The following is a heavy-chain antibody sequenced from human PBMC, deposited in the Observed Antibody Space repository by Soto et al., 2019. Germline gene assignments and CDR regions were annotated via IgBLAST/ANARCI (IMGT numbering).Heavy chain of an antibody. V-gene: IGHV1-69*02. J-gene: IGHJ3*02. D-gene: IGHD6-19*01. CDR3: TIGSWSDEVFDI. CDR2: IIPMLGVR. CDR1: GGTFSTYS. Sequence: QVQLVQSGAEVKKPGSSVKVSCKDSGGTFSTYSMFWVRQAPGQGLEWMGRIIPMLGVRNYAQRFQDRVTITADKSTATVHIELSILRSEDTALYYCTIGSWSDEVFDIFGQCTMLTGSS.